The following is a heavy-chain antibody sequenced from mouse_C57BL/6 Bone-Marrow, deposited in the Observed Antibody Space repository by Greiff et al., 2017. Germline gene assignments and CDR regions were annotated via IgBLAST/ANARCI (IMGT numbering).Heavy chain of an antibody. V-gene: IGHV10-3*01. CDR1: GFIFNTYA. D-gene: IGHD4-1*01. J-gene: IGHJ3*01. Sequence: EVHLVESGGGLVQPKGSLKLSCAASGFIFNTYALHWVRQAPGKGLEWVARIRSKSSNYATYYADSVKDRFTISRDDSQSMLYLQMNNLKTEDTAMYYCGRELAWFAYWGQGTLVTVSA. CDR2: IRSKSSNYAT. CDR3: GRELAWFAY.